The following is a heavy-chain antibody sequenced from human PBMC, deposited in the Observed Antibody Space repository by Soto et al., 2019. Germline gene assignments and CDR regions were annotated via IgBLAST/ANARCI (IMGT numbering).Heavy chain of an antibody. D-gene: IGHD3-3*01. CDR2: IYYSGST. J-gene: IGHJ4*02. CDR3: ARGQRVLRFLEGLFPAFDD. V-gene: IGHV4-30-4*01. CDR1: RGYISSGDYS. Sequence: SETLSLTCTVSRGYISSGDYSWSWIRQPPGKGLEWIGYIYYSGSTYYNPSLKSRVTISVDTSKNQFALKLSSVTAADTAVYYCARGQRVLRFLEGLFPAFDDWEQGTLVTVSS.